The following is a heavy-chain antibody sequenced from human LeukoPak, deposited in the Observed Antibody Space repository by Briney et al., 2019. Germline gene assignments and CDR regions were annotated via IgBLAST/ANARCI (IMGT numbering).Heavy chain of an antibody. CDR2: IRYDGSNK. Sequence: GGSLRLPCAASGFTFSSYGMHWVRQAPGKGLEWVAFIRYDGSNKYYADSVKGRFTISRDNSKNTLYLQMNSLRAEDTAVYYCAKPDSNNDFWSGYFIHAFDIWGQGTMVTVSS. J-gene: IGHJ3*02. V-gene: IGHV3-30*02. D-gene: IGHD3-3*01. CDR1: GFTFSSYG. CDR3: AKPDSNNDFWSGYFIHAFDI.